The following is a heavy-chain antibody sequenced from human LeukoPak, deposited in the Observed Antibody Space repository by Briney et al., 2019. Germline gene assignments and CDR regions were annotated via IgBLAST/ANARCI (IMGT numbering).Heavy chain of an antibody. D-gene: IGHD5-18*01. Sequence: GASVKVSCKASGYTFTSYGISWVRQAPGQGLEWMGWISAYNGNTNYAQKLQGRATMTTDTSTSTAYIELRSLRSDDTAVHYCARNQVDTAMALIDYWGQGTLVTVSS. CDR3: ARNQVDTAMALIDY. CDR1: GYTFTSYG. CDR2: ISAYNGNT. V-gene: IGHV1-18*01. J-gene: IGHJ4*02.